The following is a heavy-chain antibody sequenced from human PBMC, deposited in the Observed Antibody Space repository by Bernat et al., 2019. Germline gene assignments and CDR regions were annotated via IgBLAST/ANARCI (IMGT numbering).Heavy chain of an antibody. Sequence: EVQLLESGGGLVQPGGSLRLSCAASGFTFSSFTMNWVRQAPGKGLEWVSAISGSDSSTYYADSVKSRFTISRDNSKNTLYLQMNSLRAEDTAVYFCAKGGGWLYYFDYWGQGTLVTVSS. J-gene: IGHJ4*02. CDR1: GFTFSSFT. CDR2: ISGSDSST. V-gene: IGHV3-23*01. CDR3: AKGGGWLYYFDY. D-gene: IGHD3-22*01.